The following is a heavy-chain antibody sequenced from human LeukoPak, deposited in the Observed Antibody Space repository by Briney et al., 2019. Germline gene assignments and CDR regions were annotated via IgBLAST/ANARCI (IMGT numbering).Heavy chain of an antibody. CDR1: GFTFSSYG. V-gene: IGHV3-30*02. J-gene: IGHJ4*02. D-gene: IGHD6-13*01. CDR2: IRYDGSNK. Sequence: GGSLRLSCAASGFTFSSYGVHWVRQAPGKGLEWVAFIRYDGSNKYYADSVKGRFTISRDNSKNTLYLQMNSLRAEDTAVYYCAKEYSSSWYLNYWGQGTLVTVSS. CDR3: AKEYSSSWYLNY.